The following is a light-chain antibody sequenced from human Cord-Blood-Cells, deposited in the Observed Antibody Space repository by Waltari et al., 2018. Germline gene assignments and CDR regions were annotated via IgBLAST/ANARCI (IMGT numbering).Light chain of an antibody. CDR1: SSDVGGYNY. CDR3: CSYAGSYV. CDR2: DVS. J-gene: IGLJ1*01. Sequence: QSALTQPRSVSGSPGQSVTISCTGTSSDVGGYNYVSWYQQHPGKAPKRMIYDVSTRPSGVPARFSGSKSGNTASLTISGLQAEDEADYYCCSYAGSYVFGTGTKVTVL. V-gene: IGLV2-11*01.